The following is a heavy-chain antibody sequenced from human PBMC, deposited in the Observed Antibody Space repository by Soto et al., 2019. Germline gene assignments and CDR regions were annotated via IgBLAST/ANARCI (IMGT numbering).Heavy chain of an antibody. Sequence: SETLSLTCAVYGGSFSGYYWSWIRQPPGKGLEWIGEINHSGSTNYNPSLKSRVTISVDTSKNQFSLKLSSVTAADTAVYYCARDHLRVVVVAATRGRIFGFDPWGQGTLVTVSS. CDR1: GGSFSGYY. V-gene: IGHV4-34*01. J-gene: IGHJ5*02. CDR2: INHSGST. D-gene: IGHD2-15*01. CDR3: ARDHLRVVVVAATRGRIFGFDP.